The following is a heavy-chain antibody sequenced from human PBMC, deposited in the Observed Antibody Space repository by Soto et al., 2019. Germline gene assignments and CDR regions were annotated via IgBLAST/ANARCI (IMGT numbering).Heavy chain of an antibody. CDR2: IYPGDSDT. CDR1: GYSFTSYW. Sequence: PGESLKISCKVSGYSFTSYWIGWVRQMPGKGLEWMGIIYPGDSDTRYSPSFQGQVTISADKSISTAYLQWSSLKASDTAMYYCARRAVRGVAPEGHFDYWGQGTLVTVSS. V-gene: IGHV5-51*01. CDR3: ARRAVRGVAPEGHFDY. J-gene: IGHJ4*02. D-gene: IGHD3-10*01.